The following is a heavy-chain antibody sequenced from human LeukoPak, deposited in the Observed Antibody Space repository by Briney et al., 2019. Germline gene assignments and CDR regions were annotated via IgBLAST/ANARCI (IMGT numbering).Heavy chain of an antibody. V-gene: IGHV4-39*07. J-gene: IGHJ4*02. CDR3: ATHSGDY. D-gene: IGHD3-10*01. CDR2: IYYSGST. CDR1: GSSISSSSYY. Sequence: SETLSLTCTVSGSSISSSSYYWGWIRQPPGKGLEWIGSIYYSGSTYYNPSLKSRVTISVDTSKNQFSLKLSSVTAADTAVYYCATHSGDYWGQGTLVTVSS.